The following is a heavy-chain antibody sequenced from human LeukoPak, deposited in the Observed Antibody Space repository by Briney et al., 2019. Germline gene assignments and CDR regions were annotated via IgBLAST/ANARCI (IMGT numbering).Heavy chain of an antibody. V-gene: IGHV5-51*01. Sequence: GESLKISCQGSGYSFTTYWIGWVRQMPGKGLEGMGIIYPGDSDTTYSPSFQGQVTISADKSISTAYLQWSSLKASDSAMYYCGRIPAAGSLKGSFDIWGQGTMVTVSS. CDR2: IYPGDSDT. J-gene: IGHJ3*02. D-gene: IGHD6-13*01. CDR1: GYSFTTYW. CDR3: GRIPAAGSLKGSFDI.